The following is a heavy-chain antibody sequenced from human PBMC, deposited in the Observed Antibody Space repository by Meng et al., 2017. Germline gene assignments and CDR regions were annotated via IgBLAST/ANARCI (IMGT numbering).Heavy chain of an antibody. CDR3: ARICYDSSGYSPYNWFDP. J-gene: IGHJ5*02. CDR1: GGSTSSSSYY. D-gene: IGHD3-22*01. Sequence: PPPEAGPGLVKPSETLSLTCTVSGGSTSSSSYYWGWIRQPPGKGLEWIGSIYYSGSTYYNPSLKSRVTISVDTSKNQFSLKLSSVTAADTAVYYCARICYDSSGYSPYNWFDPWGQGTLVTVSS. CDR2: IYYSGST. V-gene: IGHV4-39*07.